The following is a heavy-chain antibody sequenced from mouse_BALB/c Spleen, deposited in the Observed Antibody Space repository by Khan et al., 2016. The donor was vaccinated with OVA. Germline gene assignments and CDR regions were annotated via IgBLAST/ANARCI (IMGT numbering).Heavy chain of an antibody. D-gene: IGHD1-2*01. V-gene: IGHV2-6-7*01. CDR1: GFSLTGFG. CDR2: IWGVGST. CDR3: ARERRRGGFAY. Sequence: QMQLEESGPGLVAPSQSLSITCTVSGFSLTGFGINWVRQHPGKGLEWLGMIWGVGSTNYNSALKSRLSISKDNSKSQVFLKMNSLQTDDTARYYCARERRRGGFAYWGQGTLVTVSA. J-gene: IGHJ3*01.